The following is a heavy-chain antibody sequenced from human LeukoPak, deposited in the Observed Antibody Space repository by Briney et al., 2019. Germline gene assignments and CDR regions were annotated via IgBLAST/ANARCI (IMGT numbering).Heavy chain of an antibody. J-gene: IGHJ6*04. V-gene: IGHV4-34*01. CDR1: GGSFRGYY. D-gene: IGHD3-10*01. Sequence: SETLSLTCAVYGGSFRGYYWSWIRKPPGKGLEWIGEINHSGSTNDSPSLKSRVTLSVDTSKNQFSMKRCSVTAADTAVYYCARVSILWFGESVDVWGKGTTVTVSS. CDR2: INHSGST. CDR3: ARVSILWFGESVDV.